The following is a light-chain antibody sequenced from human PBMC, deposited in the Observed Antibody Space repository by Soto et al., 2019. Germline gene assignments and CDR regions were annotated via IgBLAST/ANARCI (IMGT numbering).Light chain of an antibody. CDR3: QTWSAGIQV. Sequence: QSVLTQSPSASASLGASVNLTCTLSSGHSSYAIAWHQQQPEKGPRYLMKLKSDGSHKKGDGIPDRFSGSSSGAERYLTISSLQSEDEADYYCQTWSAGIQVFGGGTKVTVL. CDR2: LKSDGSH. V-gene: IGLV4-69*01. CDR1: SGHSSYA. J-gene: IGLJ3*02.